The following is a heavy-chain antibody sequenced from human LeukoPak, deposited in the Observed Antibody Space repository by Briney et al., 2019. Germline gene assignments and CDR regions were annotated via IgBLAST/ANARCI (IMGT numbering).Heavy chain of an antibody. CDR3: AAVGRAGHPGY. CDR1: GFRFSYYE. Sequence: GGSLRLSCEASGFRFSYYEMSWVRQAPGKGLEWLSYINSGGSGIHYAGSVNGRFTISRDNAKNSLYLQMNSLRVEDTAVYHCAAVGRAGHPGYWGQGTLVTVSS. D-gene: IGHD2-2*01. CDR2: INSGGSGI. V-gene: IGHV3-48*03. J-gene: IGHJ4*02.